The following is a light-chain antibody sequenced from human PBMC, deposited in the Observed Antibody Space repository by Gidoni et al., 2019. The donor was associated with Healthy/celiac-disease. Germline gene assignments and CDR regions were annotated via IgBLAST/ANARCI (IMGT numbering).Light chain of an antibody. Sequence: DIQMPQSPSTLSASVGDRVTITCRASQSISSWLAWYQQKPGKAPKLLIYKASSLESGVPSRFSGSGSGTEFTLTISSLQPDDFATYYCQQYNSYQCSFGQGTKLEIK. J-gene: IGKJ2*04. CDR2: KAS. V-gene: IGKV1-5*03. CDR3: QQYNSYQCS. CDR1: QSISSW.